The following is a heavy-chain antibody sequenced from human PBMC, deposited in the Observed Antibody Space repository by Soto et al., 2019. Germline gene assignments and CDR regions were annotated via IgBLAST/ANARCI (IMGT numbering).Heavy chain of an antibody. CDR2: IHPIVGST. Sequence: QVQLVQSGAEVKKPGASVKVPCRASGYTFTNYYMHWVRQAPGQGLEWMGIIHPIVGSTSYAKKFKGRVTLTRDTSTSTVYMELTSLRSDDTAVYYCVRERLLLNDRPDQYYGLDVWGQGTTVIVSS. V-gene: IGHV1-46*01. J-gene: IGHJ6*02. D-gene: IGHD2-2*01. CDR1: GYTFTNYY. CDR3: VRERLLLNDRPDQYYGLDV.